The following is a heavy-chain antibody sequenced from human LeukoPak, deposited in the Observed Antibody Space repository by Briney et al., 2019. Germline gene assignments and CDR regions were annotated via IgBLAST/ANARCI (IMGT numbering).Heavy chain of an antibody. D-gene: IGHD4-23*01. J-gene: IGHJ4*02. CDR2: ISSSSNYI. Sequence: PGGYLRLSCAAPGFTFSTHRMNWVRQAPGKGLEWVSCISSSSNYIYYGDSVKGRFTISRDNAKNSLYLQMDSLRAEDTAVYYCARDDYGGLDYWGQGTLVTVAS. V-gene: IGHV3-21*01. CDR3: ARDDYGGLDY. CDR1: GFTFSTHR.